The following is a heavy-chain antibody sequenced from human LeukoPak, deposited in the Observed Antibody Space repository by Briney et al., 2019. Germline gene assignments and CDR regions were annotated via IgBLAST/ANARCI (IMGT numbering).Heavy chain of an antibody. J-gene: IGHJ4*02. Sequence: GGSLRLSCSASGFTFSSYSMNWVRQAPGKGLEWVSSISSSSSYIYYADSVKGRFTIPRDNAKNSLYLQMNSLRAEDTAVYYCARDGRVTGRTDYWGQGTLVTVSS. V-gene: IGHV3-21*01. CDR2: ISSSSSYI. CDR3: ARDGRVTGRTDY. CDR1: GFTFSSYS. D-gene: IGHD1-20*01.